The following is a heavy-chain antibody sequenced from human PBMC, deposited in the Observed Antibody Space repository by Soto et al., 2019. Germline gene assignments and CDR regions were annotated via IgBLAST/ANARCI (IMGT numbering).Heavy chain of an antibody. V-gene: IGHV4-30-4*01. CDR2: IYYSGST. CDR1: GGSISSGDYY. Sequence: QVQLQESGPGLVKPSQTLSLTCIVSGGSISSGDYYWSWIRQPPGKGLEWIGSIYYSGSTYYNPSLKSRLTISVDTSKNQFSLKLSSVTAADTAVYSCARVRGSGSYWGYYFDYWGQGTLVTVSS. J-gene: IGHJ4*02. D-gene: IGHD3-10*01. CDR3: ARVRGSGSYWGYYFDY.